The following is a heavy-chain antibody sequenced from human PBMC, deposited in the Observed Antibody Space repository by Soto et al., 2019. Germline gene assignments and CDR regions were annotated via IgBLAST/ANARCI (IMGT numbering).Heavy chain of an antibody. D-gene: IGHD6-19*01. CDR1: GFTFSDYA. V-gene: IGHV3-30*03. CDR3: ATGGRQGLRTSDSNK. J-gene: IGHJ4*02. CDR2: VSHDGRNT. Sequence: VQLVESGGGVVQPGRSLRLSCAASGFTFSDYAMHWVRQAPGKGLEWVAVVSHDGRNTDYADSVKGRFTISRDSPKNTGSLVMTSVRAEDTAASYCATGGRQGLRTSDSNKWGQGALVPVS.